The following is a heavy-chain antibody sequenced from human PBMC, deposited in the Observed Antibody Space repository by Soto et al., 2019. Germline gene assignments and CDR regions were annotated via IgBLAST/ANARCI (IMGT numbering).Heavy chain of an antibody. CDR3: ARGGGSIIRGAFDI. V-gene: IGHV3-21*01. J-gene: IGHJ3*02. CDR1: GFTFSSYS. CDR2: ISSSSSYI. D-gene: IGHD3-10*01. Sequence: EVQLVESGGGLVKPGGSLRLSCAASGFTFSSYSMNWVRQAPGKGLEWVSSISSSSSYIYYADSVKGRFTISRDNAKNSLYMQMNSLRDEGTALYYCARGGGSIIRGAFDIWGQGTMVTVSS.